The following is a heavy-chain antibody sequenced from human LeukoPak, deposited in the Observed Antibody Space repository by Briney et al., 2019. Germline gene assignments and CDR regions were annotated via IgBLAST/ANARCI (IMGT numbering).Heavy chain of an antibody. J-gene: IGHJ4*02. V-gene: IGHV3-73*01. Sequence: GGSLRLSCAASGFTFSGSAMHWVRQASGKGLEWVGRIRSKANSYATAYAASVKGRFTISRDDPKNTAYLQMNSLKTEDTAIYYCTKSPDFDYWGQGTLVTISS. CDR3: TKSPDFDY. CDR2: IRSKANSYAT. CDR1: GFTFSGSA.